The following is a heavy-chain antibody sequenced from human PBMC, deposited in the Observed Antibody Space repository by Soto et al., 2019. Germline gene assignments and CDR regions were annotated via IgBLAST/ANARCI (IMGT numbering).Heavy chain of an antibody. D-gene: IGHD3-3*01. Sequence: GGSLRLSCAASGFTFSSYAMSWVRQAPGKGLEWVSAISGSGGSTYYADSVKGRFPISRDNSKNTLYLQMNSLRAEDTAVYYCAKGPNVLRFLEWLSPPYYYYYMDVWGKGTTVTVSS. CDR3: AKGPNVLRFLEWLSPPYYYYYMDV. V-gene: IGHV3-23*01. CDR2: ISGSGGST. J-gene: IGHJ6*03. CDR1: GFTFSSYA.